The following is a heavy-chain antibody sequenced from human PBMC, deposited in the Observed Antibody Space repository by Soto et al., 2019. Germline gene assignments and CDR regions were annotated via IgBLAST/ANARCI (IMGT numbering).Heavy chain of an antibody. J-gene: IGHJ6*02. CDR2: IIPIFDKS. CDR3: ARNIREPAMATLASYYYSGMDV. Sequence: QVQLMQSGAEVKKPGSSVKVSCKASGGTFRSHAISWVRQAPGQGLEWMGGIIPIFDKSNYAQRFHDRVTITADEITPTAYLEPTSLRSEDTAVYFCARNIREPAMATLASYYYSGMDVWGQGTTVIVSS. V-gene: IGHV1-69*01. CDR1: GGTFRSHA. D-gene: IGHD1-1*01.